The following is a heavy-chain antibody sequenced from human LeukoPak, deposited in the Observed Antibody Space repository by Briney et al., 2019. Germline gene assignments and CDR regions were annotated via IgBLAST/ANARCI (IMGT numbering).Heavy chain of an antibody. CDR1: GGTFSSYA. V-gene: IGHV1-8*02. CDR3: ASVVAATRVVY. J-gene: IGHJ4*02. Sequence: ASVKVSCKASGGTFSSYAISWVRQATGQGLEWMGWMNPNSGNTGYAQKFQGRVTMTRNTSISTAYMELSSLRSEDTAVYYCASVVAATRVVYWGQGTLVTVSS. CDR2: MNPNSGNT. D-gene: IGHD2-15*01.